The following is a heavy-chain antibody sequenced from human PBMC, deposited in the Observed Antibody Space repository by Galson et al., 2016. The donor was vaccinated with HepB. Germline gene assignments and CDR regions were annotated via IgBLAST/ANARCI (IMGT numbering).Heavy chain of an antibody. CDR1: GGSISSYY. Sequence: ETLSLTCTVSGGSISSYYWSWIRQPPGKGLEWIGYIYYSGSTNYNPSLKSRVTISVDTSKNQFSLKVSSVTAADTAVYYCARHTSTRGAFDYWGQGRLVTVSS. J-gene: IGHJ4*02. D-gene: IGHD4/OR15-4a*01. V-gene: IGHV4-59*08. CDR2: IYYSGST. CDR3: ARHTSTRGAFDY.